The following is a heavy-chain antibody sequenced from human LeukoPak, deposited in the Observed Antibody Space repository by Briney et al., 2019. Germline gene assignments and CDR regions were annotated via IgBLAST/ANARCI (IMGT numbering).Heavy chain of an antibody. V-gene: IGHV3-23*01. Sequence: GGSLRLSCAASGFTFSTYAMNWVRQAPGKGLEWVSTIGISGSSTYYADSVRGRFTISRDNSKNTLYPQVSSLTAEDTAVYYCAKDFSTVDYYYYGMGVWGQGTTVTVSS. CDR2: IGISGSST. CDR3: AKDFSTVDYYYYGMGV. D-gene: IGHD2/OR15-2a*01. J-gene: IGHJ6*02. CDR1: GFTFSTYA.